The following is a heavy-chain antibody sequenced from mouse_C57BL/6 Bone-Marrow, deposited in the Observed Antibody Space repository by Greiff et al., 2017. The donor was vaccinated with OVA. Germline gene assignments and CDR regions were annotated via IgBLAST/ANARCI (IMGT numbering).Heavy chain of an antibody. CDR2: IYYSGTI. CDR3: AREDYYGNFDY. Sequence: EVQLLESGPGLVKPSQTVFLTCTVTGISITTGNYRWSWIRQFPGNKLEWIGYIYYSGTITYNPSLTSRTTITRDTPKNQFFLEMNSLTAEYTATYYCAREDYYGNFDYWGQGTTLTVSS. V-gene: IGHV3-5*01. D-gene: IGHD2-1*01. J-gene: IGHJ2*01. CDR1: GISITTGNYR.